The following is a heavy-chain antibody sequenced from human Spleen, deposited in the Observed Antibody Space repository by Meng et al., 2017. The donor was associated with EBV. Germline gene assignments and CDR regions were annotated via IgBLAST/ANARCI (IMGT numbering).Heavy chain of an antibody. CDR2: ISSNSIDI. J-gene: IGHJ4*02. V-gene: IGHV3-21*01. Sequence: EVQLLESGGGFVPPGGSLRLSCAASGFTFSSYAMSWVRQAPGKGLEWVSAISSNSIDIYYADLVKGRFTISRDNAKNSLFLQMNSLRAEDTAVYYCARDRTSNRFDYWGQGTLVTVSS. D-gene: IGHD2-8*01. CDR1: GFTFSSYA. CDR3: ARDRTSNRFDY.